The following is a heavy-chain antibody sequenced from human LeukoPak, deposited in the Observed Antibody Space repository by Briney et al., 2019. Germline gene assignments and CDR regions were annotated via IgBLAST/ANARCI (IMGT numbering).Heavy chain of an antibody. V-gene: IGHV4-34*01. J-gene: IGHJ6*02. CDR1: GGSFSGYY. CDR2: INHSGST. D-gene: IGHD3-3*01. Sequence: PSETLSLTCAVYGGSFSGYYWSWIRQPPGKGLEWIGEINHSGSTNYNPSLKSRVTISVDTSKNQFSLKLSSVTAADTAVYYCAARYDFWSGYYRDGMDVWGQGTTVTVSS. CDR3: AARYDFWSGYYRDGMDV.